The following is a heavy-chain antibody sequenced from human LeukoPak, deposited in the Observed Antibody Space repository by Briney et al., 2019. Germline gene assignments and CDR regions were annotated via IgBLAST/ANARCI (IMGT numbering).Heavy chain of an antibody. CDR1: GYTFTNNY. D-gene: IGHD5-24*01. Sequence: ASVKVSCKASGYTFTNNYMHWVRQAPGQGLEWMGIINPSGDNTWYAQKFQGRVTMTSDTSTSTVYMELSSLRSEDTAVYYCAREDGGSYFAYWGQGTLVTVSS. J-gene: IGHJ4*02. CDR3: AREDGGSYFAY. V-gene: IGHV1-46*01. CDR2: INPSGDNT.